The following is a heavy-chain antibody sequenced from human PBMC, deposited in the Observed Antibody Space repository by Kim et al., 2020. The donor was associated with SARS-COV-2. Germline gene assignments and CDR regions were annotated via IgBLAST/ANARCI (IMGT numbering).Heavy chain of an antibody. V-gene: IGHV3-7*03. CDR1: GFTVSSYW. J-gene: IGHJ4*02. CDR2: IKQDGSEK. Sequence: GGSLRLSCAASGFTVSSYWMSWVRQAPGKGLEWVANIKQDGSEKYYVDSVKGRFTISRDNAKNSLYLQMNSLRDEDTAVYYCERDEGDSSQDFDYWGQGT. CDR3: ERDEGDSSQDFDY. D-gene: IGHD2-21*02.